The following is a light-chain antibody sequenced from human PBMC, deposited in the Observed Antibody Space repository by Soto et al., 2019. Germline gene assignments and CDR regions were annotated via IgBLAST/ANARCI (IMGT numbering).Light chain of an antibody. Sequence: QSALTQPASVSGSPGQSITISCTGTSSDVGGYTYVSWYQQRPGKAPKLIISEVTNRPSGVSHRFSGSKSGNTASLTISGLQAADEAEYYCSSYTSSSTLVFGGGTKLTVL. CDR2: EVT. CDR3: SSYTSSSTLV. V-gene: IGLV2-14*01. J-gene: IGLJ3*02. CDR1: SSDVGGYTY.